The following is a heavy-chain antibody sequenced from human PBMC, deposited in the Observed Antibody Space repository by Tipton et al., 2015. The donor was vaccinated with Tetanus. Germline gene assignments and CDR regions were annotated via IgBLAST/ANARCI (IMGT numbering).Heavy chain of an antibody. J-gene: IGHJ4*02. Sequence: SLRLSCVASGFIVSSHYMSWVRQAPGKGLEWVSVMYSGGDTYYVDSVKGRFSISRDNAKNTLYLQMNSLRAEDTAVYYCVRDGGSSGWLAYWGQGTLVTVSS. CDR3: VRDGGSSGWLAY. V-gene: IGHV3-53*01. CDR2: MYSGGDT. CDR1: GFIVSSHY. D-gene: IGHD6-19*01.